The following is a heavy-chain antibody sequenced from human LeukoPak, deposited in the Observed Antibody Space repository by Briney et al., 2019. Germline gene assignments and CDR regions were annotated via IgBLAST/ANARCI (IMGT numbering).Heavy chain of an antibody. CDR2: FDPEDGET. CDR1: GYTLTELS. CDR3: ATSITIFGVVTTFDY. Sequence: ASVKVSCKVSGYTLTELSMHWVRQAPGKGLEWMGGFDPEDGETIYAQKFQGRVTMTGDTSTDTAYMELSSLRSEDTAVYYCATSITIFGVVTTFDYWGQGTLVTVSS. V-gene: IGHV1-24*01. D-gene: IGHD3-3*01. J-gene: IGHJ4*02.